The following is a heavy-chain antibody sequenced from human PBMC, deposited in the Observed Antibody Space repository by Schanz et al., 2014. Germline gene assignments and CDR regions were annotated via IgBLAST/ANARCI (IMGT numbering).Heavy chain of an antibody. CDR1: GFTFSTHA. Sequence: EMQLLESGGGLIQPGGSLRLSCAASGFTFSTHAMTWVRQAPGKGLVWVARINSVGSNTDYADSVTGRFTISSDSSKNTLYLQMSSLRADDTAVYYCAKAADWPVTRFDPWGQGTLVTVSS. CDR3: AKAADWPVTRFDP. CDR2: INSVGSNT. D-gene: IGHD3-9*01. J-gene: IGHJ5*02. V-gene: IGHV3-23*01.